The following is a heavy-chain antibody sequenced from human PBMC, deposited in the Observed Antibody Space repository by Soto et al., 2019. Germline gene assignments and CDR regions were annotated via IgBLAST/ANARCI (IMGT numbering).Heavy chain of an antibody. CDR1: GFTFSSYA. CDR2: ISYDGSNK. Sequence: GGSLRLSCAASGFTFSSYAMHWVRQAPGKGLEWVAVISYDGSNKYYADSVKGRFTISRDNSKNTLYLQMNSLRAEYTAVYYCARDPGGYCSSTSCWYNWFDPCGQRTLIAVSS. D-gene: IGHD2-2*01. CDR3: ARDPGGYCSSTSCWYNWFDP. V-gene: IGHV3-30-3*01. J-gene: IGHJ5*02.